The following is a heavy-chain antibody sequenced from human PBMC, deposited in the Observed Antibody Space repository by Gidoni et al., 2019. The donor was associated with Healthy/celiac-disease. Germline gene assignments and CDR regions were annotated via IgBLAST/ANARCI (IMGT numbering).Heavy chain of an antibody. J-gene: IGHJ4*02. CDR1: GGSISSGSYY. CDR2: IYTSGST. CDR3: ARESAAAGDFDY. D-gene: IGHD6-13*01. V-gene: IGHV4-61*02. Sequence: QVQLQESGPGLVKPSQTLSLTCTVSGGSISSGSYYWSWIRQPAGKGLEWIGRIYTSGSTNYNPSLKSRVTISVDTSKNQFSLKLSSVTAADTAVYYCARESAAAGDFDYWGQGTLVTVSS.